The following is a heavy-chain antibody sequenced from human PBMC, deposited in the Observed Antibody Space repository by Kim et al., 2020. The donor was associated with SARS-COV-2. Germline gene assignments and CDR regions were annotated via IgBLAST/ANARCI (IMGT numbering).Heavy chain of an antibody. CDR1: GFTFSAYA. V-gene: IGHV3-23*01. Sequence: GGSLRLSCAASGFTFSAYAMAWVRQAPGKGLEWVSGIGGSGSNAYYADSVKGRFTISRDNFKNTLFLQMNSLRDEDTAIYYCAIKGAVDDTDNFDYWGQGTLVTVSS. CDR3: AIKGAVDDTDNFDY. CDR2: IGGSGSNA. D-gene: IGHD2-2*01. J-gene: IGHJ4*02.